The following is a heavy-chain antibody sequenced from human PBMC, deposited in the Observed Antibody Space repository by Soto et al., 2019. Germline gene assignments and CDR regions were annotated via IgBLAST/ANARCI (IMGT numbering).Heavy chain of an antibody. CDR3: ARDSTVTTAYYYYGMDV. J-gene: IGHJ6*02. Sequence: QTGGSLRLSCAASGFTFSSYWMSWVRQAPGKGLEWVANIKQDGSEKYYVDSVKGRFTISRDNAKNSLYLQMNSLRAEDTAVYYCARDSTVTTAYYYYGMDVWGQGTTVTVSS. CDR1: GFTFSSYW. V-gene: IGHV3-7*01. D-gene: IGHD4-17*01. CDR2: IKQDGSEK.